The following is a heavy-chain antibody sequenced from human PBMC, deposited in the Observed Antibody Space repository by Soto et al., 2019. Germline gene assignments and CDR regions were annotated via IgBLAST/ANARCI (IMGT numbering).Heavy chain of an antibody. D-gene: IGHD1-26*01. CDR3: ASLIVGATHFDY. J-gene: IGHJ4*02. CDR2: ISYDGSNK. Sequence: LRLSCAASGFTFSSYAMHWVRQAPGKGLEWVAVISYDGSNKYYADSVKGRFTISRDNSKNTLYLQMNSLRAEDTAVYYCASLIVGATHFDYSSQETLVTVAT. V-gene: IGHV3-30-3*01. CDR1: GFTFSSYA.